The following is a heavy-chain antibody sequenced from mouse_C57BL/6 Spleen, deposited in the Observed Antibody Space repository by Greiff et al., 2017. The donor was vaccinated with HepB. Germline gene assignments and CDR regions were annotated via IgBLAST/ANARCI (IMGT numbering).Heavy chain of an antibody. CDR1: GYTFTSYW. D-gene: IGHD2-1*01. V-gene: IGHV1-61*01. J-gene: IGHJ1*03. CDR2: IYPSDSET. Sequence: QVQLQQPGAELVRPGSSVKLSCKASGYTFTSYWMDWVKQRPGQGLEWIGNIYPSDSETHYNQKFKDKATLTVDKSSSTAYMQLSSLTSEDSAVYYCARGGNYRYFDVWGTVTTVTVSS. CDR3: ARGGNYRYFDV.